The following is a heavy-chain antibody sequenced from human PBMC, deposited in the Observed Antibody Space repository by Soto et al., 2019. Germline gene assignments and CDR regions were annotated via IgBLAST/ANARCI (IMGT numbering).Heavy chain of an antibody. J-gene: IGHJ5*02. CDR1: GFTFSSYA. CDR2: ISYDGSNK. CDR3: ARDLGYSYGYPS. D-gene: IGHD5-18*01. V-gene: IGHV3-30-3*01. Sequence: GGSLRLSCAASGFTFSSYAMHWVRQAPGKGLEWVAVISYDGSNKYYADSVKGRFTISRDNSKNTLYLQMNSLRAEDTAVYYCARDLGYSYGYPSWGQGNMVTVSS.